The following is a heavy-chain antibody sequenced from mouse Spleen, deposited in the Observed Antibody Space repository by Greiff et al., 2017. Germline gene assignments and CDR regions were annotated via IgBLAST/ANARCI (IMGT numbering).Heavy chain of an antibody. CDR2: INPYNDGT. CDR1: GYTFTSYV. V-gene: IGHV1-14*01. CDR3: ARNQPYYSNLYYAMDY. J-gene: IGHJ4*01. D-gene: IGHD2-5*01. Sequence: EVKLVESGPELVKPGASVKMSCKASGYTFTSYVMHWVKQKPGQGLEWIGYINPYNDGTKYNEKFKGKATLTSDKSSSTAYMQLSSLTSEDSAVYYCARNQPYYSNLYYAMDYWGQGTSVTVSS.